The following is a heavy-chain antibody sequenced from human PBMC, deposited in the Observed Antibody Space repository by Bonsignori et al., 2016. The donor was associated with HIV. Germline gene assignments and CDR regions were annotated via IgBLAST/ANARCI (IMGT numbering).Heavy chain of an antibody. V-gene: IGHV4-34*01. CDR2: SNDSGST. CDR3: ARVKFAANVRDWFDT. CDR1: GGSFSGYY. D-gene: IGHD3-10*02. J-gene: IGHJ5*02. Sequence: QVRLQEWGAGLLKPSETLSLTCSVSGGSFSGYYWSWVRQSPGKGLEWIGESNDSGSTSYNPSLMSRVTISVDASENQFSLRMSSVTAADTAVYYCARVKFAANVRDWFDTWGRGNPGHRLL.